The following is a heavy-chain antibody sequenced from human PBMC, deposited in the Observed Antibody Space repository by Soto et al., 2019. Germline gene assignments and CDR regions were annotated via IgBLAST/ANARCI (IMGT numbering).Heavy chain of an antibody. CDR1: GGSITTGGSY. D-gene: IGHD2-2*02. J-gene: IGHJ4*02. CDR3: ARSRFQVLYGKPYFDS. Sequence: QVQLQESGPGLVKPSQTLSLTCTVSGGSITTGGSYWSWIRQHPGKALEWIGNIYHSGNTYYNPSLKSRLTISVDTSTNRFSLMVDSVTAADTAVYYCARSRFQVLYGKPYFDSWGQGTLVTVSS. CDR2: IYHSGNT. V-gene: IGHV4-31*03.